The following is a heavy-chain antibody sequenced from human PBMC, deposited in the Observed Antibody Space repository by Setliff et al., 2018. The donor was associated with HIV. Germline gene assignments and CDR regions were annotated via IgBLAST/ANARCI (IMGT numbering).Heavy chain of an antibody. CDR2: ISWKSGSI. CDR3: AKEGRVTTAFDL. J-gene: IGHJ5*02. V-gene: IGHV3-9*01. D-gene: IGHD1-1*01. Sequence: LRLSCAASGFSFDDYAMHWVRQAPGKGLEWVSSISWKSGSIGYADSVKGRFTISRDNAKNSLYLQMNSLRTEDTALYYCAKEGRVTTAFDLWGQGTLVTVSS. CDR1: GFSFDDYA.